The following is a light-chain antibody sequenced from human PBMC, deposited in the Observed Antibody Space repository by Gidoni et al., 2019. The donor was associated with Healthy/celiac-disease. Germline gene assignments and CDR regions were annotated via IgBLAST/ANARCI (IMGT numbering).Light chain of an antibody. J-gene: IGKJ1*01. CDR2: AAS. CDR3: QQSDSTPQT. V-gene: IGKV1-39*01. CDR1: QSISSY. Sequence: DIQMTQSPSSLSASVGDRVTITCRASQSISSYLNWYQPKPGKAPKLLIYAASSLQSGVTSRFSGSGSGTDFTLTISSLQPEDFATYYCQQSDSTPQTFGQGTKVEIK.